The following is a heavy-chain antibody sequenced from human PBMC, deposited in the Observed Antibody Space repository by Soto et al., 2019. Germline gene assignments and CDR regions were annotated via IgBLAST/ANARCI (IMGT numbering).Heavy chain of an antibody. CDR2: IYYSGST. Sequence: SETLSLTCTVSGGSISSSSYYWGWIRQPPGKGLEWIGSIYYSGSTYYNPSLKSRVTISVDTSKNQFSLKLSSVTDADTAVYYCATHYGDYWYFDLWGRGTLVTVSS. V-gene: IGHV4-39*01. CDR1: GGSISSSSYY. D-gene: IGHD4-17*01. CDR3: ATHYGDYWYFDL. J-gene: IGHJ2*01.